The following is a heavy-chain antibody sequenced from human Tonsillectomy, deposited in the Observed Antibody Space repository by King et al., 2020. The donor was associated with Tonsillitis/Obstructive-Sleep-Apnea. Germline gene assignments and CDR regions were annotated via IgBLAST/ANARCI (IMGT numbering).Heavy chain of an antibody. CDR3: ARQFEEPPDYYYYYYMDV. V-gene: IGHV5-51*01. D-gene: IGHD1-14*01. CDR1: GYSFTTYW. J-gene: IGHJ6*03. CDR2: IYPGDSDT. Sequence: VQLVESGAEVKKPGESLKISCTGSGYSFTTYWVGWVRQMPGKGLEWMGIIYPGDSDTRYSPSFQGQVTISADKSISTAYLQWSSLKASDTAMYYCARQFEEPPDYYYYYYMDVWGNGTTVTVSS.